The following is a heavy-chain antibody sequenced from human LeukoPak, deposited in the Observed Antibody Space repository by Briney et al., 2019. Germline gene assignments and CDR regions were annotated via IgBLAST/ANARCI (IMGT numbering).Heavy chain of an antibody. CDR3: ARDRRPGGFDF. Sequence: PGGSLRLSCAASGFMFSIYSTTWVRQAPGKGLEWVSSISSSSSYIYYADLVRGRFTISRDNAKNSLYLQMNSLRAEDTAVYYCARDRRPGGFDFWGQGTLVTVSS. V-gene: IGHV3-21*01. D-gene: IGHD6-6*01. CDR2: ISSSSSYI. J-gene: IGHJ4*02. CDR1: GFMFSIYS.